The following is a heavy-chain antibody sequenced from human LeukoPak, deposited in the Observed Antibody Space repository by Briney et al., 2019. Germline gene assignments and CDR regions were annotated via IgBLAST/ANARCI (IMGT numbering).Heavy chain of an antibody. Sequence: GGSLRLSCAASGFTFSSYWMSWVRQAPGKGLEWVAVISYDGSNKYYADSVKGRFTIYRDNSKNTLYLQMNSLRAEDTAVYYCARGFHSSGWYSMYYYGMDVRGQGTTVTVSS. CDR3: ARGFHSSGWYSMYYYGMDV. CDR2: ISYDGSNK. CDR1: GFTFSSYW. V-gene: IGHV3-30-3*01. J-gene: IGHJ6*02. D-gene: IGHD6-19*01.